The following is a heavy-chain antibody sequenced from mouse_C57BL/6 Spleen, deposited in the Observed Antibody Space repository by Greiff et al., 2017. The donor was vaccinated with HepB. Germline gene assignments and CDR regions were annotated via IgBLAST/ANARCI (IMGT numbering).Heavy chain of an antibody. D-gene: IGHD4-1*01. CDR1: GYTFTSYW. CDR2: IDPSDSDT. V-gene: IGHV1-52*01. CDR3: ARGVLGRGDC. Sequence: QVQLQQPGAELVRPGSSVKLSCKASGYTFTSYWMHWVKQRPIQGLEWIGNIDPSDSDTHYNQKFKDKATLTVDKSSSTAYMQLSSLTSEDSAVYYCARGVLGRGDCWGQGTTLTVSS. J-gene: IGHJ2*01.